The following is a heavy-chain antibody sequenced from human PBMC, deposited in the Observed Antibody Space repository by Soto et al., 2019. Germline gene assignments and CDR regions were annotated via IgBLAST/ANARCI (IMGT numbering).Heavy chain of an antibody. CDR1: GFTFSSCS. CDR3: AKDVYCDSGYYFHYFDY. D-gene: IGHD3-10*01. CDR2: IGSGGNVL. V-gene: IGHV3-48*04. Sequence: TGGSLRLSCAASGFTFSSCSMNWVRQAPWKGLEWVSYIGSGGNVLYYADSVKGRFTISRDNAKNSLYLQMNSLRAEDTAVYYCAKDVYCDSGYYFHYFDYWGQGILVTVSS. J-gene: IGHJ4*02.